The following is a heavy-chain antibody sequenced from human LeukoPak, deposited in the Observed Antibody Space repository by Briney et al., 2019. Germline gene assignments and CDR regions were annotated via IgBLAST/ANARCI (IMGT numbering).Heavy chain of an antibody. Sequence: ASVKVSCKASGGSFSTYPFTRVRQAPGQGLEWMGEIVPIIGSPNYTQTFQGRLAITADESTNTAYMELSGLKSDDTAVYYCAVVPQDIVVLPTAPSLDYWGPGTLVIVSS. D-gene: IGHD2-15*01. CDR1: GGSFSTYP. CDR3: AVVPQDIVVLPTAPSLDY. V-gene: IGHV1-69*13. J-gene: IGHJ4*02. CDR2: IVPIIGSP.